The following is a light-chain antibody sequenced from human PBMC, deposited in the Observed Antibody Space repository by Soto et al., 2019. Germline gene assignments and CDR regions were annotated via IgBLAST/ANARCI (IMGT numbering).Light chain of an antibody. CDR2: GAP. CDR3: QQYNNSPT. J-gene: IGKJ1*01. Sequence: EIVMTQSPATLSVSPGERATLSCRASQSVSSNLAWYQQKPGQAPRLLIYGAPTRATGIPARFSGSGSGTEFTLTISSLQSEDFAVYYCQQYNNSPTFGQGTKV. V-gene: IGKV3-15*01. CDR1: QSVSSN.